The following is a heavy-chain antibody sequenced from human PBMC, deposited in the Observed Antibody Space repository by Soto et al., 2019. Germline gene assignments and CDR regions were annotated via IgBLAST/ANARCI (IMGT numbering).Heavy chain of an antibody. CDR3: ARRYCSSTSCYGLYNWFDP. V-gene: IGHV4-31*03. J-gene: IGHJ5*02. CDR1: GGSISSGGYY. D-gene: IGHD2-2*01. CDR2: IYYSGST. Sequence: QVQLQESGPGLVKPSQTLSLTCTVSGGSISSGGYYWSWIRQHPGKGLEWIGYIYYSGSTYYNPSRKSRVTISVDTSKNQFSLKLSSVTAADTAVYYCARRYCSSTSCYGLYNWFDPWGQGTLVTVSS.